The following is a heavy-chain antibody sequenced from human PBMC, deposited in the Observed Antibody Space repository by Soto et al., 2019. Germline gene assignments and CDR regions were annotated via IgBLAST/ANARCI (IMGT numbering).Heavy chain of an antibody. V-gene: IGHV3-33*01. CDR1: GFTFSNYG. D-gene: IGHD1-26*01. CDR3: ASDLVGASDSYGLDV. CDR2: IWHDGNNK. Sequence: GGSLRLSCAASGFTFSNYGMHWVRQAPGKGLEWVAIIWHDGNNKYYADSVRGRFIISRDNSKNRLYLQMNSLRAEDTAVYYCASDLVGASDSYGLDVWGQGXPVTVSS. J-gene: IGHJ6*02.